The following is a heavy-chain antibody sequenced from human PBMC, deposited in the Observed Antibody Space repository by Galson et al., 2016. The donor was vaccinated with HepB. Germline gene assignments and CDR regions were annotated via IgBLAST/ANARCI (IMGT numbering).Heavy chain of an antibody. CDR1: GFTFSTYA. CDR3: ARDLWRGGRIDY. Sequence: SLRLSCAASGFTFSTYAMSWVRQAPGEELEWVSAISGSGVNAHYADSVKGRFTISRDNAKNTLYLQMNSLRAEDTAVYYCARDLWRGGRIDYWGQGTLVTVSS. V-gene: IGHV3-23*01. J-gene: IGHJ4*02. CDR2: ISGSGVNA. D-gene: IGHD4-23*01.